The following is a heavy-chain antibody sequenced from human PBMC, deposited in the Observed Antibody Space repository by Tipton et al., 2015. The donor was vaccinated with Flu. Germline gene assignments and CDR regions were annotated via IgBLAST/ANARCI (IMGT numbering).Heavy chain of an antibody. CDR2: IHPGVSDT. Sequence: QLVQSGAEVTKPGESLKISCQGSGYSFSTYWIGWVRQMPGKGLEWMGIIHPGVSDTRYSPSFQGQVTISADKSISTAYLHWSSLKASDTAMYYCARLYCTSTTCYTGIDYWGQGTLVTVSS. D-gene: IGHD2-2*02. CDR1: GYSFSTYW. CDR3: ARLYCTSTTCYTGIDY. J-gene: IGHJ4*02. V-gene: IGHV5-51*01.